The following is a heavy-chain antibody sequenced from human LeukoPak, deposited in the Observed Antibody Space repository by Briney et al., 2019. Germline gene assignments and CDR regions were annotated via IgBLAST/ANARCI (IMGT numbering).Heavy chain of an antibody. J-gene: IGHJ4*02. Sequence: PSETLSLTCTVSGGSINSYYWNWIRQSAGKGLEWIGRIYIGGSTNYNPSLKSRVTISVDTSKNQFSLKLSSVTAADTAVYYCARDTTPGGYWGQGTLVTVSS. D-gene: IGHD1-26*01. CDR2: IYIGGST. CDR3: ARDTTPGGY. CDR1: GGSINSYY. V-gene: IGHV4-4*07.